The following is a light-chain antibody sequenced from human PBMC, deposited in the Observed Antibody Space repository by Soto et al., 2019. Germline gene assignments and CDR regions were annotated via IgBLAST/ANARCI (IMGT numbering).Light chain of an antibody. CDR1: TSDIGAYNY. CDR3: SSFEASNNLL. J-gene: IGLJ2*01. CDR2: EVS. V-gene: IGLV2-8*01. Sequence: QSALTQPPSASGSPGQSVTISCTGTTSDIGAYNYVSWYQQRPGKAPKLIIYEVSKRPSGVPDRFSGSKSGNTASLTVSGLQVEDEADYYCSSFEASNNLLFGGGTKLTVL.